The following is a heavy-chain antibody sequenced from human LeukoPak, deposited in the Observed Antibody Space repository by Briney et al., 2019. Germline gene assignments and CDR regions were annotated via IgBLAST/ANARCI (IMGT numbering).Heavy chain of an antibody. CDR1: GGSISSYY. CDR2: IYYSGST. V-gene: IGHV4-59*08. Sequence: SETLSLTCTVSGGSISSYYWSWIRQPPGKGLEWIGYIYYSGSTNYNPSLKSRVTISVDTSKNQFSLKLSSVTAADTAVYYCARHRLNSYGYTDFDYWGQGTLVTVSS. CDR3: ARHRLNSYGYTDFDY. D-gene: IGHD5-18*01. J-gene: IGHJ4*02.